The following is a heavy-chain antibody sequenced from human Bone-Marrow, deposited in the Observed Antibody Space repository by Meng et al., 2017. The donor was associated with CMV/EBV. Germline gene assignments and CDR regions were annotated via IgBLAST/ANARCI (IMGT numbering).Heavy chain of an antibody. CDR2: IYHSGST. CDR1: ISRSNW. CDR3: ARVRSYYDSSGYYRNWFDP. V-gene: IGHV4-4*02. D-gene: IGHD3-22*01. J-gene: IGHJ5*02. Sequence: ISRSNWWSWVRQPSGEGLEWIGEIYHSGSTNYNPSLKSRVTISVDKSKNQFSLKLSSVTAADTAVYYCARVRSYYDSSGYYRNWFDPWGQGTLVTVSS.